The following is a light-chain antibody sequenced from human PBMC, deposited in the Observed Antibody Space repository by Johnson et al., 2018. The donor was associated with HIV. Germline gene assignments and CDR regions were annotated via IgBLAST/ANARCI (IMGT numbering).Light chain of an antibody. CDR3: GTWDSSLTLYV. CDR2: ENN. J-gene: IGLJ1*01. CDR1: SSNIGNNY. Sequence: QSVLTQPPSVSAAPGQKVTISCSGSSSNIGNNYVSWYQQLPGTAPKLLIYENNKRPSGIPDRFSGSKSGTSATLGITGLQTGYEADYYCGTWDSSLTLYVFGTGTKVTVL. V-gene: IGLV1-51*02.